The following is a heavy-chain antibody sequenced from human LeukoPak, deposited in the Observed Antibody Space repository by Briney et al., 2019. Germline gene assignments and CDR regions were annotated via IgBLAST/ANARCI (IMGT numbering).Heavy chain of an antibody. CDR1: GFTFSDYY. D-gene: IGHD2-15*01. Sequence: GGSLRLSCAASGFTFSDYYMSWIRQAPGKGLEWVSYISSSGSTIYYADSVKGRFTISRDNAKNSLYLQMNRLRAEDTAVYYCARDRCFGDIVVVVGYWGQGTLVTVSS. J-gene: IGHJ4*02. V-gene: IGHV3-11*04. CDR2: ISSSGSTI. CDR3: ARDRCFGDIVVVVGY.